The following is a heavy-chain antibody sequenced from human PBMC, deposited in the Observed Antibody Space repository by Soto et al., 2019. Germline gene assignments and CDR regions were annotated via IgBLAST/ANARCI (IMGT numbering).Heavy chain of an antibody. D-gene: IGHD6-19*01. CDR1: GYTFTSYY. CDR3: ARRIAVAGTMGYYYYGMDV. CDR2: INPSGGST. J-gene: IGHJ6*02. V-gene: IGHV1-46*01. Sequence: QVQLVQSGAEVKKPGASVKVSCKASGYTFTSYYMHWVRQAPGQGLEWMGIINPSGGSTSYAQKCQGRVTIARDTSTSTVYMELSSLRSEDTAVYYCARRIAVAGTMGYYYYGMDVWGQGTTVTVSS.